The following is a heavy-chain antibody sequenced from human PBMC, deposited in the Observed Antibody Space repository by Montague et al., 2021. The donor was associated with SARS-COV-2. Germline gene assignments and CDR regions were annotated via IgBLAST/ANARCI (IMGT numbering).Heavy chain of an antibody. CDR3: ARDLKSGRYFDY. Sequence: SLRLSCAVSGFPFNVFGMHWVRQAPGKGLEWVAIIGHDGTYQKYADSVRGRFTISRDNSKNTLYLQTDSLRAGDTAVYYCARDLKSGRYFDYCGQGTQVTVSS. V-gene: IGHV3-33*01. CDR1: GFPFNVFG. D-gene: IGHD3-10*01. CDR2: IGHDGTYQ. J-gene: IGHJ4*02.